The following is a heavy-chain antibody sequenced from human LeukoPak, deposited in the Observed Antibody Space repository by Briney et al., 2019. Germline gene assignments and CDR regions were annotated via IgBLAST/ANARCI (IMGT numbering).Heavy chain of an antibody. Sequence: SQTLSLTCIVSGGSIRSDDCYWSWIRQSPGMGLEWIGYIFHSGNTFYNPSLKRRITISVDTSKNHFALDLTSATAANTAVYSSARVSSPGKLNYFVPWGHGIPVTVSS. J-gene: IGHJ5*02. CDR1: GGSIRSDDCY. CDR3: ARVSSPGKLNYFVP. V-gene: IGHV4-30-4*01. CDR2: IFHSGNT. D-gene: IGHD1-7*01.